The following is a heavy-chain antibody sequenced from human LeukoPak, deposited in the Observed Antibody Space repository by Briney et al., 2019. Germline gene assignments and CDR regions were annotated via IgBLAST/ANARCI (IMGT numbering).Heavy chain of an antibody. CDR3: AREGQSRKFDS. V-gene: IGHV1-18*04. J-gene: IGHJ5*01. CDR2: ISPYNGHT. D-gene: IGHD4-11*01. Sequence: ASVKVSCKTSGYNFTTYFITWVRQAPGQGLEWMGWISPYNGHTKYTHNLQGRVTMTTDTSTSTAFLELRSLMSDDTAVYYCAREGQSRKFDSWGQGTLVTVSS. CDR1: GYNFTTYF.